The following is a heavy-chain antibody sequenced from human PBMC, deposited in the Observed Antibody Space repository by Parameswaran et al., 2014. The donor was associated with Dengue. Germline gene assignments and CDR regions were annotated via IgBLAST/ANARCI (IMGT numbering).Heavy chain of an antibody. J-gene: IGHJ1*01. CDR3: ARDRRYCSSTSCSPMGYFQH. D-gene: IGHD2-2*01. Sequence: VRQMPGKGLEWVANIKQDGSEKYYVDSVKGRFTISRDNAKNSLYLQMNSLRAEDTAVYYCARDRRYCSSTSCSPMGYFQHWGQGTLVTVSS. CDR2: IKQDGSEK. V-gene: IGHV3-7*01.